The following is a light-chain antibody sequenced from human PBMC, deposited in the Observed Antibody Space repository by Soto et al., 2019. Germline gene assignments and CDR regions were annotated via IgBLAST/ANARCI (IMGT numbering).Light chain of an antibody. V-gene: IGKV3-20*01. Sequence: EIVLTQSPGTLSLSPGERATLSCRASQTISKNYLAWYQQKPGQAPRLLIYDASSRATGIPDRFSGSGSGTGFTLTISRLEPEDFAVYYCQQCATPPLTFGQGTKVEIK. CDR2: DAS. J-gene: IGKJ1*01. CDR3: QQCATPPLT. CDR1: QTISKNY.